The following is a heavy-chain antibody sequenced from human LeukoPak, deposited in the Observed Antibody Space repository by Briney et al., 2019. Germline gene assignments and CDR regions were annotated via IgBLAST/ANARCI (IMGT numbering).Heavy chain of an antibody. CDR1: GFTLGTHA. D-gene: IGHD6-19*01. Sequence: GGSLRLSCVASGFTLGTHAMTWVRQAPGKGLEWVSGMSGRGDTSYYADSVKGRFTISRDNSKNTLFLQMNSLRAEDTAVYYCAKLAGIRGWFVYYFDYWGQGTLVTVS. CDR2: MSGRGDTS. CDR3: AKLAGIRGWFVYYFDY. V-gene: IGHV3-23*01. J-gene: IGHJ4*02.